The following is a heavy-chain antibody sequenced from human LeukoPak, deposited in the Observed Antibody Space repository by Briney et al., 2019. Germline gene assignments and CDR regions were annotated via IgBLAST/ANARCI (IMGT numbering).Heavy chain of an antibody. D-gene: IGHD5-18*01. J-gene: IGHJ4*02. CDR3: ASRRYTYGQFDY. CDR2: MCYSGGI. Sequence: SETLTLPCTVSGGSTSSSSYYWGRLRQPPGEGLEWIGSMCYSGGIYYNPSLMSRVTISVDTPKNQFSLKLISVTAADTPVYYCASRRYTYGQFDYWGQGTLVTVSS. V-gene: IGHV4-39*01. CDR1: GGSTSSSSYY.